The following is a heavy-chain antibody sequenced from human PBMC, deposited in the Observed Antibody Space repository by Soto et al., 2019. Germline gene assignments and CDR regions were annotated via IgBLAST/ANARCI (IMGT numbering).Heavy chain of an antibody. V-gene: IGHV1-69*13. CDR1: GGTFSSYA. CDR3: ARDRWVRFLFLLVPYYSHYGMHF. Sequence: GASVKVSCKASGGTFSSYAISWVRQAPGQGLEWMGGIIPIFGTANYAQKFQGRVTITADESTSTAYMELSSLRSEDTAVYYCARDRWVRFLFLLVPYYSHYGMHFWGKAITVTVST. J-gene: IGHJ6*04. D-gene: IGHD3-3*01. CDR2: IIPIFGTA.